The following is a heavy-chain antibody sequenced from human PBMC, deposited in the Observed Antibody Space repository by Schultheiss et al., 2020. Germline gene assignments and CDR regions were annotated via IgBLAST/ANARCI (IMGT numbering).Heavy chain of an antibody. V-gene: IGHV4-34*01. J-gene: IGHJ6*02. CDR3: ARDYSSYYYGSGSSGMDV. CDR2: INHSGST. CDR1: GGSFSGYY. Sequence: SETLSLTCAVYGGSFSGYYWSWIRQPPGKGLEWIGEINHSGSTNYNPSLKSRVTISVDTSKNQFSLKLSSVTAADTAVYYCARDYSSYYYGSGSSGMDVWGQGTTVTVSS. D-gene: IGHD3-10*01.